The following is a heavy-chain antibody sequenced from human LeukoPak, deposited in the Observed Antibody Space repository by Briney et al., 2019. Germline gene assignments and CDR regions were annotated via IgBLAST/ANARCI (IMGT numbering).Heavy chain of an antibody. J-gene: IGHJ4*02. D-gene: IGHD3-10*01. CDR2: IWYDGSNK. CDR3: ARHYYGSGSYYNGSDY. CDR1: GFTFSSYG. V-gene: IGHV3-33*01. Sequence: GGSLRLSCAASGFTFSSYGMHWVRQAPGKGLEWVALIWYDGSNKYYADSVKGRFTISRDNSKNTLYLQMNSLRAEDTAVYYCARHYYGSGSYYNGSDYWGQGTLVTVSS.